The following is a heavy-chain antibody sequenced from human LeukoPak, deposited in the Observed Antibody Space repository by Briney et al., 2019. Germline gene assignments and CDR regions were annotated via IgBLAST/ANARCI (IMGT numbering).Heavy chain of an antibody. CDR3: AGCRDGSGLGAFDI. J-gene: IGHJ3*02. V-gene: IGHV4-39*07. D-gene: IGHD5-24*01. CDR1: GGSISSISYY. CDR2: IYYSGST. Sequence: SETLSLTCTVSGGSISSISYYWGWIRQPPGKGLEWIGSIYYSGSTYYNPSLKSRVTISVDTSKNQFSLKLSSVTAADTAVYYCAGCRDGSGLGAFDIWGQGTMVTVSS.